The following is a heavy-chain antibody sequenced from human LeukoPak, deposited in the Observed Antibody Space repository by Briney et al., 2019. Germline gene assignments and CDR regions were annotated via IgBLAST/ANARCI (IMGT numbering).Heavy chain of an antibody. CDR2: ISAYNGNT. D-gene: IGHD4-17*01. CDR1: GYTFTSFG. Sequence: ASVKVSCKASGYTFTSFGISWVRQAPGQGLEWMGWISAYNGNTNYAQKLQGRVTMTTDTSTSTAYMELRSLRSDDTAVYYCARGKTTVTTNWFDPWGQGTLVTVSS. V-gene: IGHV1-18*01. J-gene: IGHJ5*02. CDR3: ARGKTTVTTNWFDP.